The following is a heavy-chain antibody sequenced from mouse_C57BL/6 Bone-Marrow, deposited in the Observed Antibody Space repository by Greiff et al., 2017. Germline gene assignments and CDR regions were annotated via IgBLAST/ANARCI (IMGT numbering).Heavy chain of an antibody. CDR3: AIRPPGDYAMDY. J-gene: IGHJ4*01. Sequence: QVQLQQPGAELVKPGASVKVSCKASGYTFTSYWMHWVKQRPGQGLEWIGRIHPSDSDTNYTQKFKGKATLTVDYYSSTAYMQLSSLTSEDSAVYYCAIRPPGDYAMDYWGQGTSVTVSS. V-gene: IGHV1-74*01. CDR1: GYTFTSYW. CDR2: IHPSDSDT.